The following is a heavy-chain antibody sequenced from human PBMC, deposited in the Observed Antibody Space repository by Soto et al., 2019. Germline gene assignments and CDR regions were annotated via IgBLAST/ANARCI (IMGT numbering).Heavy chain of an antibody. CDR2: ISVDSVSI. CDR3: ARDHRWAFDY. CDR1: GFTFDRYA. V-gene: IGHV3-48*02. J-gene: IGHJ4*02. D-gene: IGHD6-13*01. Sequence: EVQLVESGGGLVQPRGYLRLSCVASGFTFDRYAMNWVRQAPGKGLEWLSWISVDSVSIEYSDSVTGRFTMSRDDAKNLVYLQMNSLQDEDTAVYYCARDHRWAFDYWGQGTLVTVTS.